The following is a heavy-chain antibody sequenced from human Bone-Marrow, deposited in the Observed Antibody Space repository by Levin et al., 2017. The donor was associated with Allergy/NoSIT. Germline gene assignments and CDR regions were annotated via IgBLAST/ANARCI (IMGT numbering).Heavy chain of an antibody. CDR2: ISYDGSNK. J-gene: IGHJ5*02. CDR3: AKDKVVAAAADNWFDP. CDR1: GFTFSSYG. V-gene: IGHV3-30*18. D-gene: IGHD6-13*01. Sequence: PGGSLRLSCAASGFTFSSYGMHWVRQAPGKGLEWVAVISYDGSNKYYADSVKGRFTISRDNSKNTLYLQMNSLRAEDTAVYYWAKDKVVAAAADNWFDPWGQGTLVTVSS.